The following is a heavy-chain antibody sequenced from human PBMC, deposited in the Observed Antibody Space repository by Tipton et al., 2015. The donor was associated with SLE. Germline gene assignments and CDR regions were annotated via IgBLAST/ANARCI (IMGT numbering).Heavy chain of an antibody. D-gene: IGHD4-17*01. CDR1: GGSVNSGSFY. J-gene: IGHJ3*01. V-gene: IGHV4-61*02. CDR3: ARVGPSVTTETTGAAFDV. CDR2: TYISGTT. Sequence: TLSLTCSVSGGSVNSGSFYWGWIRQPAGKGLEWIGRTYISGTTNYNPSLKSRVTISVHTSKNQFSLELTSVTAADTAVYYCARVGPSVTTETTGAAFDVWGQGTVVTVSS.